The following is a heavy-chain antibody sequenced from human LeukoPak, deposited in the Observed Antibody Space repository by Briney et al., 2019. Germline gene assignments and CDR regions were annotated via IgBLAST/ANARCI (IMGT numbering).Heavy chain of an antibody. J-gene: IGHJ4*02. CDR1: GGSISSYY. CDR2: IYTSGST. D-gene: IGHD3-16*01. Sequence: SETLSLTCTVSGGSISSYYWSWIRQPPGKGLEWIGYIYTSGSTSYNPSLKSRVTISVDTSKNQFSLKLSSVTAADTAVYYCARGDYGPNSFDYWGQGTLVTVSS. CDR3: ARGDYGPNSFDY. V-gene: IGHV4-4*09.